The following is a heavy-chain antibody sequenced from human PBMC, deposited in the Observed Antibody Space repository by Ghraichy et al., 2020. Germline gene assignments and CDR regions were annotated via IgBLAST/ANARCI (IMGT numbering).Heavy chain of an antibody. Sequence: SETLSLTCTVSGYSISSGYYWGWIRQPPGKGLEWIGSIYHSGSTYYNPSLKSRVTISVDTSKNQFSLKLSSVTAADTAVYYCARSEYSSSWYFDYWGQGTLVTVSS. V-gene: IGHV4-38-2*02. J-gene: IGHJ4*02. CDR2: IYHSGST. D-gene: IGHD6-13*01. CDR3: ARSEYSSSWYFDY. CDR1: GYSISSGYY.